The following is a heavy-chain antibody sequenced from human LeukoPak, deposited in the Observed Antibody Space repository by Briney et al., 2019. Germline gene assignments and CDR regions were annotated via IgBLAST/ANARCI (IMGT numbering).Heavy chain of an antibody. D-gene: IGHD6-13*01. J-gene: IGHJ6*03. V-gene: IGHV4-59*11. CDR1: GDSISMHF. CDR3: ARGRVSSSSWSSTYYYFFYMDV. Sequence: SETLSHTCSLSGDSISMHFWSWIRPPPRKGVAWIGYIDQIGSTNHNPPLNSRATISRDTSKNHFSLELSSVTAADRAVYFCARGRVSSSSWSSTYYYFFYMDVWGKGTTVTVSS. CDR2: IDQIGST.